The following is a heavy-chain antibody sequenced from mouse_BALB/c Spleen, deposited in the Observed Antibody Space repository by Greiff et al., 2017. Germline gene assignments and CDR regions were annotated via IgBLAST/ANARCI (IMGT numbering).Heavy chain of an antibody. D-gene: IGHD1-1*01. J-gene: IGHJ3*01. Sequence: QVQLQQSGAELVRPGTSVKVSCKASGYAFTNYLIEWVKQRPGQGLEWIGVINPGSGGTNYNEKFKGKATLTADKSSSTAYMQLSSLTSDDSAVYFCAATSYYYGSSYGWFAYWGQGTLVTVSA. V-gene: IGHV1-54*01. CDR2: INPGSGGT. CDR1: GYAFTNYL. CDR3: AATSYYYGSSYGWFAY.